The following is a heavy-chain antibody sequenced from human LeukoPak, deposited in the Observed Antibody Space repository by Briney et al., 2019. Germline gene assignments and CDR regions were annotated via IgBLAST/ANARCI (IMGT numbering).Heavy chain of an antibody. CDR2: TWYDGSSK. CDR3: ARYYGDSYYCDY. D-gene: IGHD4-17*01. Sequence: GRSLRLSCAASGFPFSSYGMHWVRQAPGKGLEWVALTWYDGSSKYYADSVKGRFTISRDNSKNTLYLQMNSLRAEDTAVYYCARYYGDSYYCDYWGQGTLVTVSS. CDR1: GFPFSSYG. J-gene: IGHJ4*02. V-gene: IGHV3-33*01.